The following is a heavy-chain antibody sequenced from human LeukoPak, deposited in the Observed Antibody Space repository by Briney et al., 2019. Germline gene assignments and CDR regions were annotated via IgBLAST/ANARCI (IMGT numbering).Heavy chain of an antibody. CDR3: ASIPQRYCSSTSCLRRAFDI. V-gene: IGHV3-30*02. J-gene: IGHJ3*02. D-gene: IGHD2-2*01. Sequence: GGSLRLSCAASGFTFSSYGIHWVRQAPGKGLEWVAFIRYDGSNKYYADSVKGRFTISRDNAKNSLYLQMNSLRAEDTAVYYCASIPQRYCSSTSCLRRAFDIWGQGTMVTVSS. CDR1: GFTFSSYG. CDR2: IRYDGSNK.